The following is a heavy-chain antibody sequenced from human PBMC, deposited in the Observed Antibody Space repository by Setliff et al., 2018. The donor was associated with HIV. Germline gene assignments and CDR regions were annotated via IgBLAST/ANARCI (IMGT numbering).Heavy chain of an antibody. CDR1: EYSFTNNW. CDR2: IYPGDYDI. V-gene: IGHV5-51*01. Sequence: PGESLKISCKGSEYSFTNNWIGWVRQMPGKGLEWMGIIYPGDYDIRYSPSFQGQVTISADKAISTAYLQWSSLKASDTGMYYCARAGRGGGSYWTFDYWGQGTLVTVSS. J-gene: IGHJ4*02. D-gene: IGHD1-26*01. CDR3: ARAGRGGGSYWTFDY.